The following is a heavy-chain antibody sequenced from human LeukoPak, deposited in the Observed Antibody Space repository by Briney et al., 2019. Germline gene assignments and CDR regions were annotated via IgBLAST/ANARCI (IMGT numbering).Heavy chain of an antibody. CDR1: GYSISSGYY. J-gene: IGHJ5*02. CDR3: ARAPTGDNWFDP. D-gene: IGHD4-17*01. V-gene: IGHV4-38-2*02. Sequence: SETLSLTCTVSGYSISSGYYWGWIRQPPGKGLEWIGSIYHSGSTNYNPSLKSRVTISVDKSKNQFSLKLSSVTAADTAVYYCARAPTGDNWFDPWGQGTLVTVSS. CDR2: IYHSGST.